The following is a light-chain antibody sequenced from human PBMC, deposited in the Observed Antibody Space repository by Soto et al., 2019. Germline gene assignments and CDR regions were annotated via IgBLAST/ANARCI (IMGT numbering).Light chain of an antibody. CDR3: AAWDDSLNVV. V-gene: IGLV1-44*01. CDR1: SSNIGSNT. CDR2: SNK. Sequence: QSVLTQPPSASGTPGQRVTISCSGSSSNIGSNTVNWYQQLPGTAPKLLIYSNKQRPSGAPDRFSGSKSGTSASLAISGLQSEDEADYYCAAWDDSLNVVVGGGTKLTGL. J-gene: IGLJ2*01.